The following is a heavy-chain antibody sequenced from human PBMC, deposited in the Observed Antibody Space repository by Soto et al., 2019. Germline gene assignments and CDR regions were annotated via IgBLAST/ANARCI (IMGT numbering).Heavy chain of an antibody. D-gene: IGHD6-13*01. Sequence: PGGSLRLSCAASGFTFSNAWMNWVRQAPGKGLEWVSSISGSGDTAYYADSVKGRFTISRDNSKNTLYLQMNSLRVEDTALYYCAKADYSYSWAPGDYWGQGTLVTVSS. CDR1: GFTFSNAW. CDR3: AKADYSYSWAPGDY. CDR2: ISGSGDTA. J-gene: IGHJ4*02. V-gene: IGHV3-23*01.